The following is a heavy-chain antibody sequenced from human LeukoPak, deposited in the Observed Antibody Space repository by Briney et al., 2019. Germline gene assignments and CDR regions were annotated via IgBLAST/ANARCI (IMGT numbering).Heavy chain of an antibody. V-gene: IGHV4-59*08. CDR3: ARHKYTGYETSAFDI. J-gene: IGHJ3*02. Sequence: SETLSLTCTVSGGSISTYYWSWIRQPPGKGLEWIGYLYYTGNTKYNPSLKSRVTMSVDTSKNQFSLILNSVTAADTAVYYCARHKYTGYETSAFDIWGQGTMVTVSS. CDR2: LYYTGNT. CDR1: GGSISTYY. D-gene: IGHD5-12*01.